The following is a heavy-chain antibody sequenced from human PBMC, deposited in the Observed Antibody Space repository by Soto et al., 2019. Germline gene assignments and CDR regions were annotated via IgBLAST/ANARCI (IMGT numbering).Heavy chain of an antibody. CDR1: GYTFTSYD. V-gene: IGHV1-18*01. CDR2: ISANNGNT. J-gene: IGHJ4*02. Sequence: ASVKVSCKASGYTFTSYDINWVRQATGQGLEWMGWISANNGNTDYAQNLQGRVTMTTDTPTSTAYMELRSLRSDDAAVYYCARAWYCSGGTCYSDSWGQGTLVTVSS. D-gene: IGHD2-15*01. CDR3: ARAWYCSGGTCYSDS.